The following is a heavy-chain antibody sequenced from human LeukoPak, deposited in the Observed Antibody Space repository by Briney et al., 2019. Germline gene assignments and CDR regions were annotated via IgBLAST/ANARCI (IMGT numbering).Heavy chain of an antibody. CDR1: GGSFSGYY. J-gene: IGHJ3*02. CDR3: ARERDDAFDI. Sequence: SETLSLTCAVYGGSFSGYYWSWIRQPPGKGLEWIGEINHSGSTNYNPSLKSRVTISVDTSKNQFSLQLNSVTPEDTAVYYCARERDDAFDIWGQGTMVTVSS. V-gene: IGHV4-34*01. CDR2: INHSGST.